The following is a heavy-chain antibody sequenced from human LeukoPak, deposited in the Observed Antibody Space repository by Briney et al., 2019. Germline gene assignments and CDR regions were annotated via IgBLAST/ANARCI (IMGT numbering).Heavy chain of an antibody. CDR2: IKSKFDGGAT. D-gene: IGHD1-1*01. J-gene: IGHJ5*02. CDR1: GFPLGNAW. Sequence: GGSLRLSCTVSGFPLGNAWMFWVRQAPGKRLEWVGRIKSKFDGGATDYAAPVKGRFTISRDNAKNSLYLQMNSLRAEDTAVYYCAKLESDWFDPWGQGTLVTVSS. CDR3: AKLESDWFDP. V-gene: IGHV3-15*01.